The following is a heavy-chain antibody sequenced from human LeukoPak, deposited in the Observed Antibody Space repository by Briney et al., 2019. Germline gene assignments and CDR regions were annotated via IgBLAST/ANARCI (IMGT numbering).Heavy chain of an antibody. V-gene: IGHV4-39*07. CDR2: LYSGGVT. D-gene: IGHD5-18*01. CDR3: TIGLDTAMDGVSPYNWFDP. J-gene: IGHJ5*02. CDR1: GDSINSNVYY. Sequence: SETLSLTCTVSGDSINSNVYYWGWIRQPPGRGLEWIGSLYSGGVTYDNPSLKSRVTISVDTSKNQFSLKLRSVTAADTAVYYCTIGLDTAMDGVSPYNWFDPWGQGTLVTVSS.